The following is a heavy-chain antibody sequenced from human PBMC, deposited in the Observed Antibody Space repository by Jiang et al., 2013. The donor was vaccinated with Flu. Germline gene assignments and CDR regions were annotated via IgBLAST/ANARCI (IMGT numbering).Heavy chain of an antibody. Sequence: SGAEVRKPGASVRISCKTSGYIFTMYYMHWVRQVPGQGLEWVGLSNPTDGTKNYAQKFQDRVTMTRDTSTSTFYMELSGLRPEDTALFYCARALTENHDAFDIWGQGTMVTVSS. V-gene: IGHV1-46*01. D-gene: IGHD2-21*02. CDR2: SNPTDGTK. CDR3: ARALTENHDAFDI. CDR1: GYIFTMYY. J-gene: IGHJ3*02.